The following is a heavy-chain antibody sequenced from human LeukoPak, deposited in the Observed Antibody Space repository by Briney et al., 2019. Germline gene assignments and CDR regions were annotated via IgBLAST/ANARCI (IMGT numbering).Heavy chain of an antibody. V-gene: IGHV3-23*01. CDR2: IGSGTTST. CDR3: ARAISYYFDY. CDR1: GFTFSTYT. D-gene: IGHD2-21*01. Sequence: PGGSLRLSCAASGFTFSTYTMTWVRQAPGKGLEWVSSIGSGTTSTYFADSVKGRFTISRDNSKNTLYLQMNSLRAEDTAVYYCARAISYYFDYWGQGTLVTVSS. J-gene: IGHJ4*02.